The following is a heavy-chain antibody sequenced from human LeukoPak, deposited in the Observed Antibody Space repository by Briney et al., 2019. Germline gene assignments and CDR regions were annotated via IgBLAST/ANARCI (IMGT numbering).Heavy chain of an antibody. CDR1: VGFLSRYY. CDR3: ARHAGWSAAVVDY. D-gene: IGHD2-15*01. Sequence: AETLSLTRTVSVGFLSRYYWSWIPQPPGKGLEGSGDISYSGSNNYNPALSRRVTIAEDPSKHQFSLELSSVTAADTAVYYCARHAGWSAAVVDYWGQGTLVTVSS. CDR2: ISYSGSN. J-gene: IGHJ4*02. V-gene: IGHV4-59*08.